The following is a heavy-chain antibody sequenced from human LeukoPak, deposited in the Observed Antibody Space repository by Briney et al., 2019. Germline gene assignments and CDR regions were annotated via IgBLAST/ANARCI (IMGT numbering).Heavy chain of an antibody. V-gene: IGHV3-30*18. Sequence: GGSLRLSCAASGFTFSSYGMHWVRQAPGKGLEWVAVISYDGSNKYYADSVKGRFTISRDNSKNTLYLQMNSLRAEDTAVYYCAKGSCSGGSCPADYWGQGTLVTVSS. D-gene: IGHD2-15*01. J-gene: IGHJ4*02. CDR3: AKGSCSGGSCPADY. CDR1: GFTFSSYG. CDR2: ISYDGSNK.